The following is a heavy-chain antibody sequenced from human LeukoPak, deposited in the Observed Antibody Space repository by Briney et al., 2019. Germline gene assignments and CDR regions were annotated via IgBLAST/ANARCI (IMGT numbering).Heavy chain of an antibody. Sequence: GGSLRLSCAASGFTFSNYAMSWVRQAPGKGLEWVSVIGNSGGSTYYADSVKGRFSISRDNSKNTLYPQMNSLRAEDTAVYYCAKVNPDSSGFYSPFDYWGQGTLVTVSS. CDR1: GFTFSNYA. D-gene: IGHD3-22*01. J-gene: IGHJ4*02. CDR2: IGNSGGST. V-gene: IGHV3-23*01. CDR3: AKVNPDSSGFYSPFDY.